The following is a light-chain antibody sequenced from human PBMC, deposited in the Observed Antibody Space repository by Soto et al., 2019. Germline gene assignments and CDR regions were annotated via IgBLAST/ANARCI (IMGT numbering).Light chain of an antibody. J-gene: IGLJ3*02. CDR2: DNN. CDR1: SSNIGSNF. V-gene: IGLV1-51*01. CDR3: GTWDSSLSAGV. Sequence: QSLLTQPPSVSAAPGQKVTISCSGSSSNIGSNFVSWYQHLPGTAPKLLIYDNNKRPSGIPDRFSGSKSGTSATLGITGLQTGDEADYYCGTWDSSLSAGVFGGGTKVTVL.